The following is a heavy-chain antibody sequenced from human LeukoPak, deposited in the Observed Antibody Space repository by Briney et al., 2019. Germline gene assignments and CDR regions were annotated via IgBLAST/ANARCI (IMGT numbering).Heavy chain of an antibody. V-gene: IGHV4-59*01. CDR2: IYYSGST. D-gene: IGHD3-10*01. J-gene: IGHJ5*02. Sequence: SETLSLTCTVSGGSISSYYWSWIRQPPGKGLEWIGNIYYSGSTNYNPSLKSRVTISVDTSTNQFSLKLSSVTAADTAVYYCARLVWFGDHGWFDPWGQGTLVTVSS. CDR1: GGSISSYY. CDR3: ARLVWFGDHGWFDP.